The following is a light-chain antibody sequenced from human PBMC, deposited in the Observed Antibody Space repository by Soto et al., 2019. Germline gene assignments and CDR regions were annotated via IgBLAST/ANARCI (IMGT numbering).Light chain of an antibody. V-gene: IGLV1-47*01. J-gene: IGLJ3*02. CDR2: RND. CDR3: SAWDDSLSGPV. CDR1: SSNIGSNY. Sequence: QSVLTQPPSASGTPGQRVTISCSGSSSNIGSNYEYWYRQLPGTAPNVLIYRNDERPSGVPDRFSGSKSGSSASLAISGLRYEDEADYYCSAWDDSLSGPVFGRGTKLTVL.